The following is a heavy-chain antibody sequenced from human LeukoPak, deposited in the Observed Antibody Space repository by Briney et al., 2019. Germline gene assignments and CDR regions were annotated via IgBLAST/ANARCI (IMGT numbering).Heavy chain of an antibody. CDR1: GFTFNSEA. J-gene: IGHJ6*03. Sequence: GKSLRLSCAASGFTFNSEAMHWVRQAPGKGLEWVAVLSYDGANQYYADSVKGRFTISRDNSMNMLYLQMNSLRPEDTAIYYCARDFLTVTYYYYYYMDLWGKGTAVTVSS. CDR2: LSYDGANQ. V-gene: IGHV3-30*04. D-gene: IGHD4-17*01. CDR3: ARDFLTVTYYYYYYMDL.